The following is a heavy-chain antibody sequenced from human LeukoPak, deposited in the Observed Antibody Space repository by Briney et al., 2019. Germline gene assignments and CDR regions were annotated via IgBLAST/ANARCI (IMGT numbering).Heavy chain of an antibody. CDR3: AKKRPGYYYYYMDV. CDR1: GFPFSNYG. Sequence: GGSLRLSCAASGFPFSNYGMSWVRQAPGKGLEWVSSIRSSGDSTYYADSVKGRFTISRDNSKNTLYLQMNSLRAEDTAVYYCAKKRPGYYYYYMDVWGKGTTVTVSS. J-gene: IGHJ6*03. D-gene: IGHD7-27*01. CDR2: IRSSGDST. V-gene: IGHV3-23*01.